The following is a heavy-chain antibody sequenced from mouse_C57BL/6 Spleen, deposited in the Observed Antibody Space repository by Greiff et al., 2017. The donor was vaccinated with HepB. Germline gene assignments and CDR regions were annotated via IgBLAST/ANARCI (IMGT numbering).Heavy chain of an antibody. D-gene: IGHD2-3*01. V-gene: IGHV1-64*01. CDR3: ASLKTDGYYVGY. CDR1: GYTFTSYW. J-gene: IGHJ2*01. CDR2: IHPNSGST. Sequence: QVQLQQPGAELVKPGASVKLSCKASGYTFTSYWMHWVKQRPGQGLEWIGMIHPNSGSTNYNEKFKSKATLTVDKSSSTAYMQLSSLTSEDSAVYYCASLKTDGYYVGYWGQGTTLTVSS.